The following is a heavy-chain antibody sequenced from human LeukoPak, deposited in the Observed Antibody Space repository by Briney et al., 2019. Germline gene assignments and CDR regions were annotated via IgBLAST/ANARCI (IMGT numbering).Heavy chain of an antibody. Sequence: GGSLRLSCAASGFTFSSYGMHWVRQAPGKGLEWVAVIWYDGSNKYYADSVKGRFTISRDNSKNTLYLQMNSLRAEDTAVYYCARGAIVGASELDYWGQETLVTVSS. CDR2: IWYDGSNK. D-gene: IGHD1-26*01. J-gene: IGHJ4*02. CDR3: ARGAIVGASELDY. V-gene: IGHV3-33*01. CDR1: GFTFSSYG.